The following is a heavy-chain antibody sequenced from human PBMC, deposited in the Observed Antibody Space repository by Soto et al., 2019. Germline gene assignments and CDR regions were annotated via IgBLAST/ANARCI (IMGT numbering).Heavy chain of an antibody. V-gene: IGHV4-39*01. CDR3: ARHFVTVEQQLVRNWFDP. CDR2: IYYSGST. J-gene: IGHJ5*02. D-gene: IGHD6-13*01. Sequence: PSETLSLTCTVSGGSISSSSYYWGWIRQPPGKGLEWIGSIYYSGSTYYNPSLKSRVTISVDTSKNQFSLKLSSVTAADTAVYYCARHFVTVEQQLVRNWFDPWGQGTLVTVSS. CDR1: GGSISSSSYY.